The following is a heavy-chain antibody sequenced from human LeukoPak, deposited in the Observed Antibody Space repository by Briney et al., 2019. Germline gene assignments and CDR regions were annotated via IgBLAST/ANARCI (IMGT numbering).Heavy chain of an antibody. CDR1: GYTFTGYY. D-gene: IGHD6-19*01. CDR2: INPNSCGT. CDR3: ARGGYSSGWYWGVFFYMDV. J-gene: IGHJ6*03. V-gene: IGHV1-2*02. Sequence: ALVKVSCKASGYTFTGYYMHWVRQAPGQGLEWMGWINPNSCGTNYAQKFQGRVTMTRDTSISTAYMELSRLRSDDTAVYYCARGGYSSGWYWGVFFYMDVWGKGTTVTVSS.